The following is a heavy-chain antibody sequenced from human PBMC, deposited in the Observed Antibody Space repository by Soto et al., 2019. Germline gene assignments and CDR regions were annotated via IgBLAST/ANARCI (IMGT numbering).Heavy chain of an antibody. J-gene: IGHJ6*02. D-gene: IGHD5-18*01. Sequence: PSETLSLTCTVSGGSISSGGYYWSWIRQHPGKGLEWIGYIFYSGTTYYNPSLKSRVTISVDTSKNQFSLKLSSVTAADTAVYYCARDAPIQPIAEHYYYGMDVWGQGTTVTVSS. V-gene: IGHV4-31*03. CDR2: IFYSGTT. CDR3: ARDAPIQPIAEHYYYGMDV. CDR1: GGSISSGGYY.